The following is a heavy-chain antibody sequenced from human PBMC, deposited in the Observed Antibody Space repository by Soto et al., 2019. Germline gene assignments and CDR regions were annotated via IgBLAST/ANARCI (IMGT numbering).Heavy chain of an antibody. D-gene: IGHD6-19*01. CDR2: IWYDET. CDR3: AKDAARTSGWYYFDF. V-gene: IGHV3-33*06. CDR1: GFSFSNYG. J-gene: IGHJ4*02. Sequence: GGSLRLSCVASGFSFSNYGMHWVRQAPGKGLEWVAVIWYDETYYADSVKGRFTISRDNFQNTLYLQLSSLRAEDTAVYYCAKDAARTSGWYYFDFWGQGTLVTVSS.